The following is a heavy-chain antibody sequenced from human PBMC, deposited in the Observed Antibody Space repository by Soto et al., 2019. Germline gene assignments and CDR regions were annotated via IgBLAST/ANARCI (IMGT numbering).Heavy chain of an antibody. CDR2: IIPIRGIT. J-gene: IGHJ4*02. V-gene: IGHV1-69*02. Sequence: GASVKASCTACGGTFSSYTISWVRQAPGQGLEWMGRIIPIRGITNYAQKFQGRVTMTRDTSTSTVYMELSSLRSEDTAVYYCARGRYFDWLFPYFDYWGQGTLVTVSS. D-gene: IGHD3-9*01. CDR3: ARGRYFDWLFPYFDY. CDR1: GGTFSSYT.